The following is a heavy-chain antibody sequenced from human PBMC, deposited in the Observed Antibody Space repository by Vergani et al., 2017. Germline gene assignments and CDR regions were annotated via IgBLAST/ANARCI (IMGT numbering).Heavy chain of an antibody. CDR3: ARDLGSAAAAGTRNGYYYYYMDV. CDR1: GYTFTGYY. V-gene: IGHV1-2*04. CDR2: INPNSGGT. D-gene: IGHD6-13*01. J-gene: IGHJ6*03. Sequence: QVQLVQSGAEVKKPGASVKVSCKASGYTFTGYYMHWVRQAPGQGLEWMGWINPNSGGTNYAQKFQGWVTMTRDTSISTAYMELSRLRSDDTAVYYCARDLGSAAAAGTRNGYYYYYMDVWGKGTTVTVSS.